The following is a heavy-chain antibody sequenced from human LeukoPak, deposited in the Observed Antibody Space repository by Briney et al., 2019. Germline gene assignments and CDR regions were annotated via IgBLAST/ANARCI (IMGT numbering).Heavy chain of an antibody. J-gene: IGHJ4*02. V-gene: IGHV1-69*04. CDR3: ARDPVGATFFDY. CDR2: IIPILGIL. D-gene: IGHD1-26*01. Sequence: SVKLSCKASGGIFSSYAISCVRRAPGQGREWMGRIIPILGILNFAQKLQGRVTITADKSTSTAYMELSSLRSEDTAVYYCARDPVGATFFDYWGQGTLVAVSS. CDR1: GGIFSSYA.